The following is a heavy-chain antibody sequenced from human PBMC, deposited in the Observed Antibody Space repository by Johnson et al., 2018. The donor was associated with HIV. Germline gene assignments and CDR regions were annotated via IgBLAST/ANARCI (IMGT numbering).Heavy chain of an antibody. CDR2: IQNDGTNK. Sequence: QVQLVESGGDVVQPGGSLRLSCAASGFSISNYGVHWVRQAPGKGLEWVAFIQNDGTNKYYADFVKGRFTISRDNSRNTVYLEMRNLRTEETAVDCCARDPAHCGGDCYPSDAFDIWGQGTMVTVSS. V-gene: IGHV3-30*02. D-gene: IGHD2-21*02. CDR3: ARDPAHCGGDCYPSDAFDI. J-gene: IGHJ3*02. CDR1: GFSISNYG.